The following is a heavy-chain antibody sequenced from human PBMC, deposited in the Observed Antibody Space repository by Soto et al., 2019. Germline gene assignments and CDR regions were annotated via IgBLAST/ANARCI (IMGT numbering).Heavy chain of an antibody. CDR2: IIPIFGTA. V-gene: IGHV1-69*01. CDR3: ANGTYSYDSIGYDGACEI. D-gene: IGHD3-22*01. J-gene: IGHJ3*02. Sequence: QVQLVQSGAEVKKPGSSVKLSCKASGGTFSSYAMNWLRQAPGQGLEWMGGIIPIFGTANNAQKFQGRVTITADESRSTAYMEWSSLRSADTAVYYCANGTYSYDSIGYDGACEIWGQGTMVTVSS. CDR1: GGTFSSYA.